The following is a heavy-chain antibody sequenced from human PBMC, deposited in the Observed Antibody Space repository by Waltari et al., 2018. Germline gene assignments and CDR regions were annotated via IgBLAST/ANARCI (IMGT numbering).Heavy chain of an antibody. CDR1: GGSISSVNYY. CDR2: INYSGTT. Sequence: QLQMQESGPRLVKPSETLSLTCTVSGGSISSVNYYWGYIRQPPGKGLEWIGIINYSGTTYNNPSLKSRVIISADTSKTQFALQLSPVTAADTAVYYCARFSQVTASSLLDFWGQGTLVTVSS. CDR3: ARFSQVTASSLLDF. D-gene: IGHD2-21*02. J-gene: IGHJ4*02. V-gene: IGHV4-39*01.